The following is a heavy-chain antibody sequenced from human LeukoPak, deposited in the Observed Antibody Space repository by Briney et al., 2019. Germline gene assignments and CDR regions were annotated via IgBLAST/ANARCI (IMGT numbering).Heavy chain of an antibody. D-gene: IGHD1-26*01. V-gene: IGHV4-4*07. CDR2: IYASGST. CDR1: GGSISSYY. CDR3: ARDPSYSGSYSYYFDY. Sequence: SETLSLTCTVSGGSISSYYWSWIRQPAGKGLEWIGRIYASGSTDYNPSLKSRVTMSVDTSKNQFSLKLNSVTAADTAVYYCARDPSYSGSYSYYFDYWGQGTLVTVSS. J-gene: IGHJ4*02.